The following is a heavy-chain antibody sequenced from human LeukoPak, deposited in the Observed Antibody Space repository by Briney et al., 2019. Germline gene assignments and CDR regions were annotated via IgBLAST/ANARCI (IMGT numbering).Heavy chain of an antibody. CDR2: ISGSGGTT. J-gene: IGHJ4*02. Sequence: GGSLRLSCAASGFTFSSYAMSGVRQAPGKGLEWVSAISGSGGTTYFADSVKGRFTISRDNSKNTLFLQMNSLRAEDTAVYYCAKDSRYCSSTGCYAEFDYWGQGTLVTVSS. CDR3: AKDSRYCSSTGCYAEFDY. D-gene: IGHD2-2*01. V-gene: IGHV3-23*01. CDR1: GFTFSSYA.